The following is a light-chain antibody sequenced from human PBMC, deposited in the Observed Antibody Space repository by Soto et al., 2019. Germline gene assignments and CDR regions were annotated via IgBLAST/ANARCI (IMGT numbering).Light chain of an antibody. Sequence: QAVVTQPASVSGSPGQSITISCTGTSSDVGTYNLVSWYQQHPGKAPKLIIYEVTKRPSGVSNRFSGSKSGNTASLTISGLQAEDEADYYCCSYAGSRTLYVFGTGTKVTVL. CDR3: CSYAGSRTLYV. V-gene: IGLV2-23*02. J-gene: IGLJ1*01. CDR1: SSDVGTYNL. CDR2: EVT.